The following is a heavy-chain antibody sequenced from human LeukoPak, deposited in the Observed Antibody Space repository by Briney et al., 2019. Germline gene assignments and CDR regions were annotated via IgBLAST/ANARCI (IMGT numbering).Heavy chain of an antibody. CDR1: GGSITTYY. J-gene: IGHJ6*03. Sequence: SETLSLTCTVSGGSITTYYWSWIRQPPGKGLEWIGYMYTTGNTNYNPSLASRVTLSLDTSKNQFSLTLSSATAADTAVYYCAKHDTLFGAAHFYMDVWGKGTTVTVSS. D-gene: IGHD3-3*01. CDR3: AKHDTLFGAAHFYMDV. V-gene: IGHV4-59*08. CDR2: MYTTGNT.